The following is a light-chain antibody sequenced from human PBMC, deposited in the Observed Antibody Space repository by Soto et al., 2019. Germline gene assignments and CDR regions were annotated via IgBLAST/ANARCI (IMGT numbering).Light chain of an antibody. V-gene: IGKV3-15*01. CDR2: GAT. J-gene: IGKJ1*01. Sequence: ERVLTQSPATLSLCPRVGATRSCRASQSVSILLAWYQQKPGQAPRLLIHGATTRATGIPARFSGFGSGTEFTLTIRSLQSDDFAVFSCQQYNNWPRTFGRGTKVDTK. CDR1: QSVSIL. CDR3: QQYNNWPRT.